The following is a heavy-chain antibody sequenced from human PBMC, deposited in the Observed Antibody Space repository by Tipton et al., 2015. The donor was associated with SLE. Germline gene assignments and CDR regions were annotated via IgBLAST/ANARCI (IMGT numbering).Heavy chain of an antibody. D-gene: IGHD7-27*01. V-gene: IGHV4-59*01. CDR2: MHNSGDS. CDR3: ARDIEAPGDFLYFDY. J-gene: IGHJ4*02. CDR1: GGSISSYY. Sequence: LRLSCTVSGGSISSYYWSWIRQPPGKGLEWIGQMHNSGDSTYNPSLKSRVTMSVDTSKNHFSLKLTSVIAADTAVYYCARDIEAPGDFLYFDYWGQGILVTVSS.